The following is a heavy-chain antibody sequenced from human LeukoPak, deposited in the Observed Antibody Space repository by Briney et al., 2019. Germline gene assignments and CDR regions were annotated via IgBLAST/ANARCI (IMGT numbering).Heavy chain of an antibody. J-gene: IGHJ4*02. CDR2: ISYDGSNK. V-gene: IGHV3-30*04. CDR1: GFTFSSYA. Sequence: PGGSLRLSCAASGFTFSSYAMHWVRQAPGKGLEWVAVISYDGSNKYYADSVKGRFTVSRDNSKNTLYLQMNSLRAEDTAVYYCARDSNRYNWNDVRHFDYWGQGTLVTVSS. CDR3: ARDSNRYNWNDVRHFDY. D-gene: IGHD1-20*01.